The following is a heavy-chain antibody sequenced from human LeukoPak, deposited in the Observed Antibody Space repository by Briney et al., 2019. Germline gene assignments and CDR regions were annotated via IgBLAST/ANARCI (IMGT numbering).Heavy chain of an antibody. CDR1: GLTVSTNY. D-gene: IGHD2-8*01. J-gene: IGHJ4*02. CDR2: IYGGGST. Sequence: GGSLRLSCAASGLTVSTNYMTWVRQAPGKGLKWVSVIYGGGSTFYADSVKGRFTISRDNSKNTLYLQMNSLRAEDTAVYYCARAPGPSRTSGAPGDWGQGTLLTVSS. V-gene: IGHV3-53*01. CDR3: ARAPGPSRTSGAPGD.